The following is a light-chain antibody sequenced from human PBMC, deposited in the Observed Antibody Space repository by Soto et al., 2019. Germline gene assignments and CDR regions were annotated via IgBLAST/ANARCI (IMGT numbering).Light chain of an antibody. CDR3: QQYYSTPWT. CDR1: QSVLYSSNSKNY. Sequence: LLTPSPDSLAVSLGERATINCKSSQSVLYSSNSKNYLAWYQQKPGQPPKLLIYWASTRESGVPDRFSGSGSGTDFTLTITSLQAEDVAVYYCQQYYSTPWTFGQGTKVDIK. V-gene: IGKV4-1*01. CDR2: WAS. J-gene: IGKJ1*01.